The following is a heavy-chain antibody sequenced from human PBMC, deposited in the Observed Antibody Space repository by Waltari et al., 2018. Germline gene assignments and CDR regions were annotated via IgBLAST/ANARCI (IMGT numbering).Heavy chain of an antibody. D-gene: IGHD1-26*01. V-gene: IGHV4-4*07. Sequence: QVQLQESGPGLVKPSETLSLTCTVSGGSISSYYWSWIRQPAGKGLEWIGRIYTSGSTTYNPSLKSRVTMSVDTSKNQFSLKLSSVTAADTAVYYCASPNPSGVWELQDAFDIWGQGTMVTVSS. CDR2: IYTSGST. CDR3: ASPNPSGVWELQDAFDI. CDR1: GGSISSYY. J-gene: IGHJ3*02.